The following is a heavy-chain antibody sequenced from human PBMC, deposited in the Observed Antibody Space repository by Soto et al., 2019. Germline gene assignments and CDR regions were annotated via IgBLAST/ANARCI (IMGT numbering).Heavy chain of an antibody. D-gene: IGHD6-13*01. Sequence: GGSLRLSCAASGFTFSSYAMSWVRQAPGKGLDLVSAISGSGGSIFYADSVKGRFTISRDNSKNTLYLQIISLRVEDTALYYCAKEGWAAAQPYYFDYWGQGTLVTVSS. V-gene: IGHV3-23*01. CDR1: GFTFSSYA. CDR2: ISGSGGSI. J-gene: IGHJ4*02. CDR3: AKEGWAAAQPYYFDY.